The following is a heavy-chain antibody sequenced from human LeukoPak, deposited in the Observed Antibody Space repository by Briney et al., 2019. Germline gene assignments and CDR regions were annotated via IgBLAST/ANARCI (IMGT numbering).Heavy chain of an antibody. J-gene: IGHJ4*02. CDR3: ARGLNDSWTGENY. V-gene: IGHV4-39*01. CDR2: FYYSGST. Sequence: SETLSLTCTVSGGSITSSSYYWGWIRQPPGKGLQWIGSFYYSGSTYYNPSLKSRVTIYVDTSKNQFSLKLSSVTAADTAVYYCARGLNDSWTGENYWGQGTLVTVSS. CDR1: GGSITSSSYY. D-gene: IGHD3-3*01.